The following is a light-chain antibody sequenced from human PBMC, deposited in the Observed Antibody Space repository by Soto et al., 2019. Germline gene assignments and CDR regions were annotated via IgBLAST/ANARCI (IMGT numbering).Light chain of an antibody. CDR1: QSLYTE. CDR3: QQGHNWPLT. CDR2: SAS. V-gene: IGKV3-15*01. Sequence: EIVMTQSPATLSVSPGERATLSCRASQSLYTELAWYQQKPGQPPRLLIYSASTRDTGVPARFTGSGSGSECTLTISGLQSEDFAVYYCQQGHNWPLTFGQGTRLE. J-gene: IGKJ2*01.